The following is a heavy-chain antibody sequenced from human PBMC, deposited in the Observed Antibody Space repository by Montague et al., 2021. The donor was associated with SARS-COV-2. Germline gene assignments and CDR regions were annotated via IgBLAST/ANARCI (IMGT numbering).Heavy chain of an antibody. CDR2: ISNRGST. CDR3: ASGPARITIFEIPVYYYHMDI. D-gene: IGHD3-3*01. Sequence: SETLSLTCAVYGASFSDFYWSLIRQPPGKGLEWIGEISNRGSTNYNPSLESRVPISVDTSKNQLSLKLNSVTAADTAVYYCASGPARITIFEIPVYYYHMDIWGKGTTVTVSS. CDR1: GASFSDFY. V-gene: IGHV4-34*01. J-gene: IGHJ6*03.